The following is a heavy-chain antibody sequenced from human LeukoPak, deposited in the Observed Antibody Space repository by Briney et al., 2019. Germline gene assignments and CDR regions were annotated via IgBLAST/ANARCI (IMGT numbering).Heavy chain of an antibody. V-gene: IGHV3-7*01. CDR3: ARDVNYYYYMDV. Sequence: PGGSLRLSRAASGFTFSTYWMNWVRQAPGKGLEWVANIKEDGSEKYYVDSVKGRFTISRDSARNSLYLQMNSLRAEDTAVYYCARDVNYYYYMDVWGKGTTVTVSS. CDR2: IKEDGSEK. CDR1: GFTFSTYW. J-gene: IGHJ6*03.